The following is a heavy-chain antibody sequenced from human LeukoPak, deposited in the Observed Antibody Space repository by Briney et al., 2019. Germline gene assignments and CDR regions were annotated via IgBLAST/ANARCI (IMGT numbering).Heavy chain of an antibody. CDR1: GGSISSSSYY. D-gene: IGHD3-10*01. J-gene: IGHJ4*02. CDR2: IYHSGST. Sequence: SETLSLTCTVSGGSISSSSYYWGWIRQPPGKGLEWIGSIYHSGSTNYIPSLKSRVTISVDKSKNQFSLTLSSVTAADTAVYYCARLEIRITRFDYWGQGTLVTVSS. V-gene: IGHV4-39*07. CDR3: ARLEIRITRFDY.